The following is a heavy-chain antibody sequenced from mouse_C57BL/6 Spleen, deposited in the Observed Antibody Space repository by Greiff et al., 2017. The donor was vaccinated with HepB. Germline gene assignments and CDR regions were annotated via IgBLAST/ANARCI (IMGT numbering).Heavy chain of an antibody. Sequence: EVKLVESGGGLVKPGGSLKLSCAASGFTFSSYAMSWVRQTPEKRLEWVATISAGGSYTYYPDNVKGRFTISRDNAKNNLYLQMSHLKSEDTAMYYCARDASNYGEDYWGQGTSVTVSS. J-gene: IGHJ4*01. CDR3: ARDASNYGEDY. CDR1: GFTFSSYA. D-gene: IGHD2-5*01. CDR2: ISAGGSYT. V-gene: IGHV5-4*01.